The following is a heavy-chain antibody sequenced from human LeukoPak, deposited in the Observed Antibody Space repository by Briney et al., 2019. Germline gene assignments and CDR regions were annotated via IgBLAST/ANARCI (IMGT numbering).Heavy chain of an antibody. CDR1: GYCFTSYW. CDR2: IYPGDSDT. V-gene: IGHV5-51*01. J-gene: IGHJ4*02. CDR3: ARHETGPYFDY. D-gene: IGHD1-1*01. Sequence: GESLKISCKGFGYCFTSYWIGWVRQMPGRGLECMGIIYPGDSDTRYSPSFQGQVTISADKSISTAYLQWSSLKASDTAMYYCARHETGPYFDYWGQGTLVTVSS.